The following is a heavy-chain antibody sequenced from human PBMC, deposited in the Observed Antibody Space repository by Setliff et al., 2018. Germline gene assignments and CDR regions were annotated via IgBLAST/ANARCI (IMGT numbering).Heavy chain of an antibody. CDR3: AKYDSSGGECYTPPPDSY. V-gene: IGHV3-33*06. CDR2: IWYDGSNK. D-gene: IGHD3-22*01. CDR1: GFTFSSYG. Sequence: GGSLRLSCAASGFTFSSYGMHWVRQAPGKGLEWVAVIWYDGSNKYYADSVKGRFTISRDNSKNTLYLQMNSLRAEDTAVYYCAKYDSSGGECYTPPPDSYWGQGTLVTVSS. J-gene: IGHJ4*02.